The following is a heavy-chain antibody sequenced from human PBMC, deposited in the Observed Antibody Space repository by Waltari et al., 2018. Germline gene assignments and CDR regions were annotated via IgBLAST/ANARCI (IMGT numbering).Heavy chain of an antibody. V-gene: IGHV3-74*01. J-gene: IGHJ5*02. CDR1: GFTFRRSG. D-gene: IGHD3-22*01. CDR3: VRIYFESSGHKLS. Sequence: EVQLVESGGGLVQPGGSLGLSCAASGFTFRRSGMHWARQAPGKGLVWVSLINNDGTTTIYADSVKGRFTISRDNAENTLYLQMNSLRAEDTAVYYCVRIYFESSGHKLSWGQGTLVTVSS. CDR2: INNDGTTT.